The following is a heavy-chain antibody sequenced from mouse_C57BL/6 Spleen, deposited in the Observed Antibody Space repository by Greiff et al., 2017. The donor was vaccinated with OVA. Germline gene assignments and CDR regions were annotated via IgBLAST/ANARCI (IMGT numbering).Heavy chain of an antibody. J-gene: IGHJ1*03. D-gene: IGHD1-1*01. CDR3: ARVDYYGSSYWYFDV. Sequence: VKVVESGPGLVQPSQSLSITCTVSGFSLTSYGVHWVRQSPGKGLEWLGVIWSGGSTDYNAAFISRLSISKDNSKSQVFFKMNSLQADDTAIYYCARVDYYGSSYWYFDVWGTGTTVTVSS. CDR1: GFSLTSYG. V-gene: IGHV2-2*01. CDR2: IWSGGST.